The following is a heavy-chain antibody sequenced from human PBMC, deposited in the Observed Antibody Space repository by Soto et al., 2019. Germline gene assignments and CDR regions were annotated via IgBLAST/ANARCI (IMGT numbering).Heavy chain of an antibody. CDR3: ARDRGVFVSLVFDP. V-gene: IGHV1-69*04. J-gene: IGHJ5*02. D-gene: IGHD2-8*01. CDR1: GGTFSSYT. CDR2: IIPILGIA. Sequence: SVKVSCKASGGTFSSYTISWVRQAPGQGLEWMGRIIPILGIANYAQKFQGRVTITADKSASTAYMELSSLRSEDTAVYYCARDRGVFVSLVFDPWGQGTLVTVSS.